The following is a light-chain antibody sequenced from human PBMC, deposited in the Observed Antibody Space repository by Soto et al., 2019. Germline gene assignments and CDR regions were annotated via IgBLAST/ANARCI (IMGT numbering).Light chain of an antibody. CDR1: QCISSW. J-gene: IGKJ1*01. CDR2: EAS. CDR3: QQYSSLWT. Sequence: DIQMTQSPSTLSASVGDRVTITCRASQCISSWLAWYQQKPGKAPKLLIYEASSLENGVPLRFSGSGSGTGFTLIITSLQPDDLATYYCQQYSSLWTFGQGPKVEIK. V-gene: IGKV1-5*03.